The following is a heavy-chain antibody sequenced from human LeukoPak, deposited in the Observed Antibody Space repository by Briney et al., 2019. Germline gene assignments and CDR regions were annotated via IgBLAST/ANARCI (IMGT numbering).Heavy chain of an antibody. D-gene: IGHD5/OR15-5a*01. V-gene: IGHV4-34*01. CDR3: ARGRVYLCYFDY. Sequence: SEALSLTCAVYGGSFSGYYWSWIRQPPGKGLEWIGEINHSGSTNYNPSLKSRVTISVDTSKNQFSLKLSSVTAADTAVYYCARGRVYLCYFDYWGQGTLVTVSS. CDR1: GGSFSGYY. J-gene: IGHJ4*02. CDR2: INHSGST.